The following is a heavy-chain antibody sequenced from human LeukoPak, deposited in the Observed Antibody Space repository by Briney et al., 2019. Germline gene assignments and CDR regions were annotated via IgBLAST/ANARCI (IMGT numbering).Heavy chain of an antibody. CDR2: IYYSGST. J-gene: IGHJ4*02. CDR3: ARDELSYGGSYYFDY. D-gene: IGHD4-23*01. V-gene: IGHV4-39*07. Sequence: PSETLSLTCTVSGGSISSSSYYWGWIRQPPGKGLEWIGSIYYSGSTSYNPSLKSRVTISVDTSKNQFSLKLSSVTAADTAVYYCARDELSYGGSYYFDYWGQGTLVTVSS. CDR1: GGSISSSSYY.